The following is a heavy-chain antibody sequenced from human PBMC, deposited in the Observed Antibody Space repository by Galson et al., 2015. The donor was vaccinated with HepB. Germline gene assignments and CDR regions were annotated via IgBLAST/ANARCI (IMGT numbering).Heavy chain of an antibody. CDR2: IRSKANSYAT. Sequence: SLRLSCAASGFTFSGSAMHWVRQASGKGLEWVGRIRSKANSYATAYAASVKGRFTISRDDSKNTAYLQMNSLKTEDTAVYYCTRHRGGDLWAHDAFDIWGQGTMVTVSS. J-gene: IGHJ3*02. CDR3: TRHRGGDLWAHDAFDI. D-gene: IGHD2-21*02. V-gene: IGHV3-73*01. CDR1: GFTFSGSA.